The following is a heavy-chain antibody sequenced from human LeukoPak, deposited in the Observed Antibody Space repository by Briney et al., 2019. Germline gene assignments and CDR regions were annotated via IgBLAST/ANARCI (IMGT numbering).Heavy chain of an antibody. CDR1: GFTFSSFG. D-gene: IGHD6-13*01. J-gene: IGHJ4*02. V-gene: IGHV3-23*01. Sequence: GGPLRLSCAASGFTFSSFGMSWVRQAPGKGLEWVSSISDSGRNEYYAGSVKGRFTISRDNSENTLYLQMSSLRAEDTALYYCAKRVPYSSNWPCFDYWGQGTLVTVSS. CDR2: ISDSGRNE. CDR3: AKRVPYSSNWPCFDY.